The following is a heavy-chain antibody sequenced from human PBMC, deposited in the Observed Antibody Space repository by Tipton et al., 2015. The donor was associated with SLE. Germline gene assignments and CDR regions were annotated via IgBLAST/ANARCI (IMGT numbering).Heavy chain of an antibody. CDR2: IYYSGST. D-gene: IGHD3-16*01. Sequence: GLVKPSETLSLTCAVYGGSFSGSFSGDYWSWIRQPPGKGLEWIGYIYYSGSTYYNPSLKSRVTISLDTSKNQFSLNLNSVTAADSAVYYCARVGEGAALDNWGQGALVTVSS. CDR1: GGSFSGSFSGDY. J-gene: IGHJ4*02. CDR3: ARVGEGAALDN. V-gene: IGHV4-61*08.